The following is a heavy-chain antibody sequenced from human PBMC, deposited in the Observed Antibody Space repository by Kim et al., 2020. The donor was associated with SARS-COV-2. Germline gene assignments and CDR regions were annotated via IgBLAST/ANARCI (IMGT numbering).Heavy chain of an antibody. Sequence: SETLSLTCTVSGDSKDDYYWSWVRQPPGKGLEWIGYTHFTGKTNYHPSLMSRVTIPTDTSKTQGSLQRTSVTAADTAVYYVVTKRADTSGFIDYWGQVTL. J-gene: IGHJ4*02. CDR2: THFTGKT. CDR3: VTKRADTSGFIDY. D-gene: IGHD3-22*01. CDR1: GDSKDDYY. V-gene: IGHV4-59*12.